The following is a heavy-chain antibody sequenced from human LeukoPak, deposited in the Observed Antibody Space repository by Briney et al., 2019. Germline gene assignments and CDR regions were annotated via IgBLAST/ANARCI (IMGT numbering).Heavy chain of an antibody. CDR3: VGEEYGTGSYCKSSD. CDR2: IYYSGST. D-gene: IGHD3-10*01. J-gene: IGHJ4*02. V-gene: IGHV4-39*01. CDR1: GGSISGSSHC. Sequence: SETLSLTCTVYGGSISGSSHCWGWIRQPPGKGLEWIGPIYYSGSTYYNPSLKSRVTISVDTSKNQFSLKLRSVTAADTAVYYCVGEEYGTGSYCKSSDWGQGTLVT.